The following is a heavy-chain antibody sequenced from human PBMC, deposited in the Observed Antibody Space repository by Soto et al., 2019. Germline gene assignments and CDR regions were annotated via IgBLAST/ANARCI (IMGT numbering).Heavy chain of an antibody. Sequence: EVQLVESGGGLVQPGGSLRLSWAASGFTFSSYWMYWVRQPPGKGLVWVSRTNSDGSDTSYADSVKGRFTISRDNAKNTLYLQMNSLRAEDTAVYYCARDRGWSLFDYWGQGTLVTVSS. CDR3: ARDRGWSLFDY. J-gene: IGHJ4*02. V-gene: IGHV3-74*01. CDR1: GFTFSSYW. D-gene: IGHD6-19*01. CDR2: TNSDGSDT.